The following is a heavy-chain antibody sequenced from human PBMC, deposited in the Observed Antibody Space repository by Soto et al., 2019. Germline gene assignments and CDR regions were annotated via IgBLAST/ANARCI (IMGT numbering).Heavy chain of an antibody. Sequence: VQLQESRPGLVKPSQTLSLTCTVSGGSISSGAYYWTWIRQHPGKGLEWIGYIFYSGSTYYNPSPKSRLSISVDTSKNHFSLKLSSVTAADTAVYFCATGGPAAPVVWFDPWGQGTLVTVSS. J-gene: IGHJ5*02. CDR3: ATGGPAAPVVWFDP. D-gene: IGHD2-2*01. CDR2: IFYSGST. CDR1: GGSISSGAYY. V-gene: IGHV4-31*03.